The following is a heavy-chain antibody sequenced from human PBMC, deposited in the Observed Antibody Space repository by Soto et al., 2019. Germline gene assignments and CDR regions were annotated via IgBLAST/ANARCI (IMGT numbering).Heavy chain of an antibody. CDR1: GFPCSTYG. CDR3: AKKDITLVREVVISAPVYPYDHHGLDF. D-gene: IGHD3-10*01. J-gene: IGHJ6*02. Sequence: QVQLVESGGGVVQPGSSLRLSCSASGFPCSTYGMHWVRQAPGKGLEWVAVISYDGSHEYYADSVNGRFTISRDNSKNMLYLEITSLRSEDTARYYCAKKDITLVREVVISAPVYPYDHHGLDFWGRGTTVTVS. CDR2: ISYDGSHE. V-gene: IGHV3-30*13.